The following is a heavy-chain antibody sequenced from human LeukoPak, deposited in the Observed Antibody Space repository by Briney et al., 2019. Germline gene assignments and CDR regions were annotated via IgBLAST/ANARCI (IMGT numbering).Heavy chain of an antibody. Sequence: GGSLRLSCAASGFTFSSYGMHWVRQAPGKGLEWVAVIWYDGSNKYYADSVKGRFTISRDNSKNTLYLQMNSLRAEDTAVYYCAKSWRYYDTSNYYAFDIWGQGTMVTVSS. CDR3: AKSWRYYDTSNYYAFDI. V-gene: IGHV3-33*06. D-gene: IGHD3-22*01. CDR2: IWYDGSNK. CDR1: GFTFSSYG. J-gene: IGHJ3*02.